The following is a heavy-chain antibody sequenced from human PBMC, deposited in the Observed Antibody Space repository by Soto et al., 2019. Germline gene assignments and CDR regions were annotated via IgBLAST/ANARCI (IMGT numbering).Heavy chain of an antibody. CDR3: ASTAMGTFPPYGMDV. J-gene: IGHJ6*02. Sequence: PGESLKISCKGSGYSFTSYWIGWARQMPGKGLEWMGIIYPGDSDTRYSPSFQGQVTISADKSISTAYLQWSSLKASGTAMYYCASTAMGTFPPYGMDVWGQGTTVTVSS. V-gene: IGHV5-51*01. CDR1: GYSFTSYW. D-gene: IGHD5-18*01. CDR2: IYPGDSDT.